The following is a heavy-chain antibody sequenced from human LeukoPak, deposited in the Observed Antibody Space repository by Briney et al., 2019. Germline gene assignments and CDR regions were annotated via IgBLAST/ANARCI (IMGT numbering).Heavy chain of an antibody. CDR2: IIPIFGAA. J-gene: IGHJ5*02. D-gene: IGHD4-23*01. CDR3: AREVKREELWFDP. Sequence: ASVKVSCKASGGTFSSYGISWVRQAPGQGLEWMGGIIPIFGAANYAQKFQGRVAITADESTSTAYMELSSLRSEDTAVYYCAREVKREELWFDPWGQGTLVTVSS. CDR1: GGTFSSYG. V-gene: IGHV1-69*13.